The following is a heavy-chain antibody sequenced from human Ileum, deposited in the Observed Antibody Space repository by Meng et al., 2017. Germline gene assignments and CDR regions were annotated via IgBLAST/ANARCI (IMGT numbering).Heavy chain of an antibody. V-gene: IGHV1-18*01. Sequence: QVQRVQSVAEVKKPGDSVKVSCKASGYTFTSYGISWVRQAPGQGLEYMGWISGYNGNTNYVEKFQGRVTMTTDTSTRTAYMELRSLRSDDTAVYYCARRSSGYQAGLNLNDYWGQGTLVTVSS. CDR2: ISGYNGNT. CDR3: ARRSSGYQAGLNLNDY. CDR1: GYTFTSYG. D-gene: IGHD3-22*01. J-gene: IGHJ4*02.